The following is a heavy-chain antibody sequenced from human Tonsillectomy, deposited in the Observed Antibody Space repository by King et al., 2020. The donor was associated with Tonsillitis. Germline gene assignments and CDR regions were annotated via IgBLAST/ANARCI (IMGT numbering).Heavy chain of an antibody. CDR3: ARVVPASNFDS. CDR2: IYSGGST. J-gene: IGHJ4*02. Sequence: VQLVESGGGLIQPGRSLRLSCAASGFTVSSNYMSWVRQAPGKGLEWVSVIYSGGSTNYADSVKGRFTISRDNSKNTLYLQMNFLRAEDTAVYYCARVVPASNFDSWGQGTLVTVSS. D-gene: IGHD2-2*01. CDR1: GFTVSSNY. V-gene: IGHV3-53*01.